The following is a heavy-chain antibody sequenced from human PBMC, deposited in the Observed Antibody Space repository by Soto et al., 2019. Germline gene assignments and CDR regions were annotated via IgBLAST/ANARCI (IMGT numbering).Heavy chain of an antibody. CDR2: ISSSSYI. J-gene: IGHJ3*02. Sequence: PGGSLRLSCAASGFTFSSYSMNWVRQAPGKGLEWVSSISSSSYIYYADSVKGRFTISRDNAKNSLYLQMNSLRAEDTAVYYCASSPGFGELSAFDIWGQGTMVTVSS. CDR3: ASSPGFGELSAFDI. CDR1: GFTFSSYS. D-gene: IGHD3-10*01. V-gene: IGHV3-21*01.